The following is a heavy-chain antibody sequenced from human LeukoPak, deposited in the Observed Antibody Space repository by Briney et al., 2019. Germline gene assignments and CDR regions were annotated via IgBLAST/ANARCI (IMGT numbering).Heavy chain of an antibody. V-gene: IGHV3-21*01. CDR3: ARKDGIVGAPDAFDI. Sequence: GGSLRLSCAASGFTFSSYSMNWVRQAPGKGLEWVSSISSSSSYIYYADSVKGRFTISRENAKNSLYLQMNSLRAEDTAVYYCARKDGIVGAPDAFDIWGQGTMVTVSS. D-gene: IGHD1-26*01. CDR2: ISSSSSYI. CDR1: GFTFSSYS. J-gene: IGHJ3*02.